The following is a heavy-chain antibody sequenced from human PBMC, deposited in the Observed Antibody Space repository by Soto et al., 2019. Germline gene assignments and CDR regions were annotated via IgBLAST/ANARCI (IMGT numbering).Heavy chain of an antibody. J-gene: IGHJ4*02. V-gene: IGHV4-59*08. CDR1: GGSISSYY. CDR3: ARAVDIDWLDY. D-gene: IGHD5-12*01. CDR2: IYYSGST. Sequence: QVQLQESGPGLVKPSETLSLTCTVSGGSISSYYWSWIRQPPGKGLEWIGYIYYSGSTNYNPSLKSRVTISVDTSKNQFSLKLSSVTAGDTAVYYCARAVDIDWLDYWGQGTLVTVSS.